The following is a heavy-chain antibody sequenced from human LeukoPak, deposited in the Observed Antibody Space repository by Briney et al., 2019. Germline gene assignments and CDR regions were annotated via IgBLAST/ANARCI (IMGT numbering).Heavy chain of an antibody. CDR3: ARPTYYYDSSGYSRTTTNYYFDY. CDR2: IYYSGST. V-gene: IGHV4-39*01. Sequence: NSSETLSLTCTVSGGSISSYYWGWIRQPPGKGLEWIGSIYYSGSTYYNPSLKSRVTISVDTSKNQFSLKLSSVTAADTAVYYCARPTYYYDSSGYSRTTTNYYFDYWGQGTLVTVSS. D-gene: IGHD3-22*01. CDR1: GGSISSYY. J-gene: IGHJ4*02.